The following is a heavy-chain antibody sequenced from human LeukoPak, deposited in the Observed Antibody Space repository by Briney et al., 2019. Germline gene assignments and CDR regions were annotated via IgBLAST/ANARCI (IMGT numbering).Heavy chain of an antibody. D-gene: IGHD6-13*01. CDR1: GGSFSGYY. J-gene: IGHJ4*02. CDR3: ARNGRIAAARFYY. CDR2: INHSGST. V-gene: IGHV4-34*01. Sequence: SETLSLTCAVYGGSFSGYYWSWIRHPPGKGLEWIGEINHSGSTNYNPSLKSRVTISVDTSKNQFSLKLSSVTAADTTVYYCARNGRIAAARFYYWGQGTLVTVSS.